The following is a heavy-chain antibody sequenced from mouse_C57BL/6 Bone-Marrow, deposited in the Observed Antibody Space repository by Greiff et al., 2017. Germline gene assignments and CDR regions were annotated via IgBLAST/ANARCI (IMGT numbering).Heavy chain of an antibody. CDR2: ISNLAYSI. CDR3: ARTVITTVVAGAMDY. CDR1: GFTFSDYG. D-gene: IGHD1-1*01. V-gene: IGHV5-15*01. J-gene: IGHJ4*01. Sequence: EVHLVESGGGLVQPGGSLKLSCAASGFTFSDYGMAWVRQAPRKGPEWVAFISNLAYSIYYADTVTGRFTISRENAKNTLYLEMSSLRSEDTAMYYCARTVITTVVAGAMDYWGQGTSVTVSS.